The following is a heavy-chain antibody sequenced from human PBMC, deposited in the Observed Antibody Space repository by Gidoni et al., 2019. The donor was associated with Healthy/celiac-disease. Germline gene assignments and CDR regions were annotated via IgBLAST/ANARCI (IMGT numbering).Heavy chain of an antibody. CDR3: AREYYYGSGSYYMFGY. J-gene: IGHJ4*02. CDR2: IKQDGREK. CDR1: GFTFSSYW. Sequence: EVQLVESGGGLVQPGGSLRLSCAASGFTFSSYWMSWVRQAPGKGLEWVANIKQDGREKYYGDSVKGRFTISRDNAKNSLYLQMNSLRAEDTAVYYCAREYYYGSGSYYMFGYWGQGTLVTVSS. V-gene: IGHV3-7*03. D-gene: IGHD3-10*01.